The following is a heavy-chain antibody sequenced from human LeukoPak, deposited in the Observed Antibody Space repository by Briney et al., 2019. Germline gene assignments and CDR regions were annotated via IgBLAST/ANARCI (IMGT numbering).Heavy chain of an antibody. CDR2: INHSGYT. J-gene: IGHJ6*02. Sequence: PSETLSLTCAVSGESFSDYYWSWVRQPPGKGLEWIGEINHSGYTDYNLPLKSRVTISVDTSKNQFSLNLGSVTAADTAVYYCAGGGRGAVTIAGPLGGYYYYGLDVWGQGTTVTVSS. CDR1: GESFSDYY. V-gene: IGHV4-34*01. D-gene: IGHD4-11*01. CDR3: AGGGRGAVTIAGPLGGYYYYGLDV.